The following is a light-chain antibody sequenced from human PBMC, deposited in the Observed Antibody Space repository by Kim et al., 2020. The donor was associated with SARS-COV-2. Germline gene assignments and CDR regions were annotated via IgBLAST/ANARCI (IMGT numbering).Light chain of an antibody. Sequence: APGEATPRSCRAGRSISSYFASYQQKPGHAPRLLIFDASNTATDIPSRCSGSGSVTDFTLTISSLVPEDFAVYYCQHRSTWPPRTFGQGTKVDIK. CDR3: QHRSTWPPRT. CDR2: DAS. V-gene: IGKV3-11*01. J-gene: IGKJ1*01. CDR1: RSISSY.